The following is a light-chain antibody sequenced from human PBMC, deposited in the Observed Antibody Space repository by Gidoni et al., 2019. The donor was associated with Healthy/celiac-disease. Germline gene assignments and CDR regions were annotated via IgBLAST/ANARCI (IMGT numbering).Light chain of an antibody. J-gene: IGLJ2*01. Sequence: QSALTQPASVSGSPGQSITISCTGTSSDVGGYHYVSWYQQQPGKAPKLMIYEVSTRPSGVSNRFSGSKSGNTASLTISGLQAEDEADYYCSSYTSSSTVVFGGGTKLTVL. CDR1: SSDVGGYHY. V-gene: IGLV2-14*01. CDR2: EVS. CDR3: SSYTSSSTVV.